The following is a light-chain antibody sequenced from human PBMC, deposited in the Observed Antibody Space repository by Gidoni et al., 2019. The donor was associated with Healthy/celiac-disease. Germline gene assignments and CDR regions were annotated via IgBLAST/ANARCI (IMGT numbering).Light chain of an antibody. V-gene: IGKV1-39*01. J-gene: IGKJ4*01. CDR3: QQSYSTPLT. CDR1: QSISRY. CDR2: DAS. Sequence: IQMTPSPSSLSASVGDRVTITCRASQSISRYLNWYQQKPGKAPKLLIYDASSLQSGVPSRFSGSGSGKDFTLTISSLQPEDFATYYCQQSYSTPLTVGGGTKVEIK.